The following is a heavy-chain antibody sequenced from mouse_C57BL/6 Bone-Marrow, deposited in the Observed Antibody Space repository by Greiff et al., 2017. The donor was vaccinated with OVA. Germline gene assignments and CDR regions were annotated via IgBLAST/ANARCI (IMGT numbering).Heavy chain of an antibody. CDR1: GFSLTSYG. CDR2: LWSGGCT. J-gene: IGHJ3*01. CDR3: TRNLGRSWIAY. V-gene: IGHV2-2*01. Sequence: QVQLQQSGPGLVQPSQSLSITCTVSGFSLTSYGVHWVRQSPGKGLEWLGVLWSGGCTDYNAAFISRLSISKDNSKSQVFFKMNSLQAYDTTMYCCTRNLGRSWIAYWGQGTLVTVYA. D-gene: IGHD4-1*01.